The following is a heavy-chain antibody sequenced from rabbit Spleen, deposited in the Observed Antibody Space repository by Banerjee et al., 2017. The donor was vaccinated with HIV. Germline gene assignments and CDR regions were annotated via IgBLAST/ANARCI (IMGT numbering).Heavy chain of an antibody. Sequence: QEQLVEYGGDLVQPEGSLTLTCTASGLDFSSSYWICWVRQAPGKGLEWIGCIYTGSSDSTYYASWAKGRFTISKTSSTTVTLQMTSLTAADTATYFCARNFDLWGPGTLVTVS. CDR3: ARNFDL. V-gene: IGHV1S45*01. J-gene: IGHJ4*01. CDR1: GLDFSSSYW. CDR2: IYTGSSDST.